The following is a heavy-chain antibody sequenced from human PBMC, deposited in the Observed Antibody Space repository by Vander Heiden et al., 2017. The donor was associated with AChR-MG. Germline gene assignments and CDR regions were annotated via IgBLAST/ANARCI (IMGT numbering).Heavy chain of an antibody. D-gene: IGHD3-3*01. Sequence: QVQLQQWGAGLLKPSETLSLTCAVYGGSFRVYYWGRIRQPPGKVLEGIGEINHGGSTNYNPSLKRRVTISVDTSKNQFALKLSSVTAADTAVYYCARVRGTIFGVVIIYYYGMDGWVQGTTVTVSS. CDR3: ARVRGTIFGVVIIYYYGMDG. CDR2: INHGGST. CDR1: GGSFRVYY. J-gene: IGHJ6*02. V-gene: IGHV4-34*01.